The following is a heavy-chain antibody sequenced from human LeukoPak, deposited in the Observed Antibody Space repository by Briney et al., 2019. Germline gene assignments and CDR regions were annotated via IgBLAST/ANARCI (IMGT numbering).Heavy chain of an antibody. CDR2: IYTSGST. D-gene: IGHD3-3*01. CDR1: GGSISSYY. Sequence: PSETLSLTCTVSGGSISSYYWSWIRQPAGKGLEWIGRIYTSGSTNYNPSLKSRVTMSVDTSKNQFSLKLSSVTAADTAVYYCARDLYDFWSGYQYYFDYWGQGTLVTVSS. CDR3: ARDLYDFWSGYQYYFDY. V-gene: IGHV4-4*07. J-gene: IGHJ4*02.